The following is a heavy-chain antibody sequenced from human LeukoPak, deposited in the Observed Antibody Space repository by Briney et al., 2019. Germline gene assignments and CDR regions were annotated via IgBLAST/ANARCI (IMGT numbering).Heavy chain of an antibody. CDR3: ARGGIYSKGFDY. V-gene: IGHV3-21*03. Sequence: GGSLRLSCAASGFTFSDYSMNWVRQAPGKGLEWVSSISTSSGHIYYAGSVKGRFTISRDNAKNSLYLQMSSLRAEDTAVYYCARGGIYSKGFDYWGQGTLVTVSS. CDR1: GFTFSDYS. J-gene: IGHJ4*02. D-gene: IGHD4-11*01. CDR2: ISTSSGHI.